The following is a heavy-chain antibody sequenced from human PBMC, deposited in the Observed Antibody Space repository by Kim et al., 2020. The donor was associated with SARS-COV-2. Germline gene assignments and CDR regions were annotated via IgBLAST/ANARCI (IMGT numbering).Heavy chain of an antibody. CDR2: IIPILGIA. V-gene: IGHV1-69*04. D-gene: IGHD2-2*02. Sequence: SVKVSCKASGGTFSSYTISWVRQAPGQGLEWMGRIIPILGIANYPQKFQGRVTITADKSTSTAYMELSSLRSEDTAVYYCARDPSGYCSSTSCYNKFYYYGMDVWGQGTTVTVSS. CDR3: ARDPSGYCSSTSCYNKFYYYGMDV. CDR1: GGTFSSYT. J-gene: IGHJ6*02.